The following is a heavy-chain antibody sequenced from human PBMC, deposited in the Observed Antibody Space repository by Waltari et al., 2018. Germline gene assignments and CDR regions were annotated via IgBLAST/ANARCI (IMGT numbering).Heavy chain of an antibody. J-gene: IGHJ6*02. CDR2: VDPEEGET. CDR1: GYTFTVYY. D-gene: IGHD2-2*01. Sequence: EVQLVQSGAEVQKPGATVQLSCKASGYTFTVYYMHWVQPAPGNGLGWMGRVDPEEGETIYAEKFQGRVTITADTSTDTAYMELSSLRSEDTAVYYCATQYCSSTSCYVSGYYGMDVWGQGTTVTVSS. CDR3: ATQYCSSTSCYVSGYYGMDV. V-gene: IGHV1-69-2*01.